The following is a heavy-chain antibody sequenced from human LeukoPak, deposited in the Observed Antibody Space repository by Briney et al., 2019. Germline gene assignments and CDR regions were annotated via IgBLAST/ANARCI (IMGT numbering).Heavy chain of an antibody. V-gene: IGHV3-23*01. D-gene: IGHD3-3*01. J-gene: IGHJ6*03. CDR1: GFIFSSCG. Sequence: GGSLRLSCAASGFIFSSCGMSWVRQAPGKGLEWVSVISGSGDRRHYADSVKGRFTISRDNSKNTLYLQMNSLRVEDTAVYYCARDFDFIEYYYYIDVWGKGTTVTVSS. CDR2: ISGSGDRR. CDR3: ARDFDFIEYYYYIDV.